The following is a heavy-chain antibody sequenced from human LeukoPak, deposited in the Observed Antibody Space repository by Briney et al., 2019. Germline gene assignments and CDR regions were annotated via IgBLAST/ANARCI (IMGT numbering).Heavy chain of an antibody. Sequence: SETLSLTCSVSGDSVSRSDSYWDWIRQPPGKGLEWIGTIYYSGRTYYSPSLKSRVPMSVDPSNNQFSLTLRSVTAADTALYYCARRRYYDGSGYLEWGQGTLLSVSS. V-gene: IGHV4-39*01. J-gene: IGHJ1*01. CDR3: ARRRYYDGSGYLE. CDR2: IYYSGRT. D-gene: IGHD3-22*01. CDR1: GDSVSRSDSY.